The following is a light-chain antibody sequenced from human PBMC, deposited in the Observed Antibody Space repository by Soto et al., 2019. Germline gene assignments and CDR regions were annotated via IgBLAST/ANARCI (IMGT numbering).Light chain of an antibody. Sequence: QSVLTRPPSASGSPGQSVTISCTGTSSDVGAYNYVSWYQQHPGKAPKLMIYEVSERPSGVPDRFSGSKSGNTASLTVSGLQTEDEADYYCSSYAGNDVYVFGTGTKVTVL. CDR1: SSDVGAYNY. CDR3: SSYAGNDVYV. J-gene: IGLJ1*01. V-gene: IGLV2-8*01. CDR2: EVS.